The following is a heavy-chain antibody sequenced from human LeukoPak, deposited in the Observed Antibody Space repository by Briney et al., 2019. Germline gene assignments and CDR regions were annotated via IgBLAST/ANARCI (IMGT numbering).Heavy chain of an antibody. CDR3: ATLRRVAAAYNWFDP. CDR2: FDPEDGET. Sequence: ASLKDSCKDSGYTLTELSMHWVRQAPGKGLDWMEGFDPEDGETIYAQKFQGRVTMTEDTSTDTAYMELSSMRSEDTAVYYCATLRRVAAAYNWFDPWGQGTLVTVSS. J-gene: IGHJ5*02. V-gene: IGHV1-24*01. D-gene: IGHD2-15*01. CDR1: GYTLTELS.